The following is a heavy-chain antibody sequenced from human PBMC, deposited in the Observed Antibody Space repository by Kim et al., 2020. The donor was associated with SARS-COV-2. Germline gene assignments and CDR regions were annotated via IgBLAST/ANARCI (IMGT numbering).Heavy chain of an antibody. J-gene: IGHJ4*02. V-gene: IGHV3-23*03. D-gene: IGHD3-22*01. Sequence: GGSLRLSCAASGFTFSSYAMSWVRQAPGKGLEWVSVIYSGGSSTYYADSVKGRFTISRDNSKNTLYLQMNSLRAEDTAVYYCAKPNYYDSSGYYSYWGQGTLVTVSS. CDR1: GFTFSSYA. CDR2: IYSGGSST. CDR3: AKPNYYDSSGYYSY.